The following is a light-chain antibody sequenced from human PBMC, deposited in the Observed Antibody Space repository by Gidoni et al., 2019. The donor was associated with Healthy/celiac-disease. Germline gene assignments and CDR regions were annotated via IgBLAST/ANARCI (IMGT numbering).Light chain of an antibody. V-gene: IGKV1-6*01. J-gene: IGKJ3*01. CDR3: LQQYNYPRP. CDR2: SAS. CDR1: QGIRND. Sequence: AIQMTQSPSSLSASLGDRVTVTCRASQGIRNDLAWYHQKQGNAPKLLIYSASTLQSAVPSSFCGSGSGTAFTLTTSSLQPEDFATEYCLQQYNYPRPFGRGTKVDIK.